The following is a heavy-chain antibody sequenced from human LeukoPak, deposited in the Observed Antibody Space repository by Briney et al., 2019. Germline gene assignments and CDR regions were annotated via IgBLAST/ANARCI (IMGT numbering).Heavy chain of an antibody. Sequence: ASVKVSCKASGYTFTGYYMHWVRQAPGQGLEWMGWINPNSGGTNYAQKFQGRVTMTRDTSISTAYMELSRLRSDDTAVYYCAKGPRIQLWSGYYYYMDVWGKGTTVTVSS. J-gene: IGHJ6*03. D-gene: IGHD5-18*01. CDR3: AKGPRIQLWSGYYYYMDV. CDR1: GYTFTGYY. V-gene: IGHV1-2*02. CDR2: INPNSGGT.